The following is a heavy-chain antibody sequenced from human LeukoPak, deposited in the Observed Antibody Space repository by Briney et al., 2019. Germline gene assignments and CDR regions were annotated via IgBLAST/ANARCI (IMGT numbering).Heavy chain of an antibody. D-gene: IGHD2/OR15-2a*01. CDR2: ISGYNGNT. V-gene: IGHV1-18*01. CDR1: GYTFTTYG. CDR3: AREVYGTFDY. J-gene: IGHJ4*02. Sequence: ASVKVSCKASGYTFTTYGISWVRQAPGQGLEWMGWISGYNGNTKYAQEFQGRVTMTTDTSTTTAYMELRSLRSDDTAVFYCAREVYGTFDYWAQGTLVIVSS.